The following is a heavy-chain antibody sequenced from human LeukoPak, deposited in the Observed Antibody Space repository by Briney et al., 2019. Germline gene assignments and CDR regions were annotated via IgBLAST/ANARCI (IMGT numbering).Heavy chain of an antibody. D-gene: IGHD3-22*01. CDR3: ARGWDSSGYYYWFFDY. Sequence: SQTLSLTCAISGDSVSSNSAAWNWIRQSPSRGLEWLGRTYYRSKWYNDYAVSVKSRITINPDTSKNQFSLQLNSVTPEDTAVYYCARGWDSSGYYYWFFDYWGQGTLVTASS. CDR2: TYYRSKWYN. CDR1: GDSVSSNSAA. V-gene: IGHV6-1*01. J-gene: IGHJ4*02.